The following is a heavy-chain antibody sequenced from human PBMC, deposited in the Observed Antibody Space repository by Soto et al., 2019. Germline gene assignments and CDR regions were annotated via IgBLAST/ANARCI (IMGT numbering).Heavy chain of an antibody. CDR2: ITHSGRT. CDR3: ARGGSSWDVAWFAWFDP. D-gene: IGHD6-13*01. Sequence: QVQLQQWGAGLLKPSETLSLTCAVYGGSFSGYYWSWIRQPPGKGLEWLGEITHSGRTNYNPSLKSRVTISVDTSKNQFSLKLSSVTAADTAVYYCARGGSSWDVAWFAWFDPWGQGTLVTVSS. V-gene: IGHV4-34*01. J-gene: IGHJ5*02. CDR1: GGSFSGYY.